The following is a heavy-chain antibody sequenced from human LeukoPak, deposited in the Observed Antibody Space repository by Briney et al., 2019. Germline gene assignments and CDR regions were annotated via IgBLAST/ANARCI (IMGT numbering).Heavy chain of an antibody. CDR1: GFTFSSYW. CDR2: IRQDGSKK. J-gene: IGHJ4*02. Sequence: GGSLRLSCAASGFTFSSYWMGWVRQAPGKGLECVANIRQDGSKKYYVDSMKGRFTISRDNAQNSLYLQMNSLRAEDTAVYYCARHGDYSFDYWGQGTLVTVSS. D-gene: IGHD4-17*01. CDR3: ARHGDYSFDY. V-gene: IGHV3-7*01.